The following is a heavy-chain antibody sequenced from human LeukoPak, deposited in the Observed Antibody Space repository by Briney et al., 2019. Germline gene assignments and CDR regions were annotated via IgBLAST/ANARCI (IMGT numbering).Heavy chain of an antibody. J-gene: IGHJ3*02. CDR3: AREREGHWWDVVVTATSGAFDI. Sequence: GGSLRLSCAASGFTFSSYSMNWVRQAPGKGLEWVSSISSSSSYIYYADSVKGRFTISRDNAKNSLYLQMNSLRAEDTAVYYCAREREGHWWDVVVTATSGAFDIWGQGTMVTVSS. V-gene: IGHV3-21*01. D-gene: IGHD2-21*02. CDR2: ISSSSSYI. CDR1: GFTFSSYS.